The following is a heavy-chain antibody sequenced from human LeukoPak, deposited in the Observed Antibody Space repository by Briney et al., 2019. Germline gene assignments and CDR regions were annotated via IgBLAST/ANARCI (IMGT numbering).Heavy chain of an antibody. V-gene: IGHV3-23*01. CDR1: GFTFSTYA. D-gene: IGHD2-21*01. Sequence: GGSLRLSCTASGFTFSTYAMSWVRQAPGKGLEWVSAITDSGGSTYYADSVKGRFTISRDNSKNTLYLQMNSLRAEDTALYYCAKDCGGDCYLGGKWGQGTLVTVSS. CDR3: AKDCGGDCYLGGK. J-gene: IGHJ4*02. CDR2: ITDSGGST.